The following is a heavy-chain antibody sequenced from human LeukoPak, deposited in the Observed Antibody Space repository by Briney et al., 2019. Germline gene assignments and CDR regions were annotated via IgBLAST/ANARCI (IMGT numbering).Heavy chain of an antibody. Sequence: SETLSLTCAVYGGSFSGYYWSWIRQPPGKGLEWIGEINHSGSTNYNPSLKSRVTMSVDSSKTQFSLKLSSVTAADTAIYYCARDSGTTGEVKFDPWGQGTLVTVSS. V-gene: IGHV4-34*01. CDR3: ARDSGTTGEVKFDP. CDR1: GGSFSGYY. CDR2: INHSGST. J-gene: IGHJ5*02. D-gene: IGHD3-10*01.